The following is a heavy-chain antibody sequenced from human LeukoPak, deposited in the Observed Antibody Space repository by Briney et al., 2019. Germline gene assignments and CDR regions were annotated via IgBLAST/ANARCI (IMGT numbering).Heavy chain of an antibody. CDR1: GITFSSFG. CDR3: ARDSPVTAGPFDP. D-gene: IGHD4-11*01. J-gene: IGHJ5*02. Sequence: GGSLRLSCVASGITFSSFGMHWVRQAAGKGLEWVAFIWFDGSNEYYTDSVKGRFTISRDNSKKTLYLQMNSLRAEDTAVYYCARDSPVTAGPFDPWGQGTLVTVSS. CDR2: IWFDGSNE. V-gene: IGHV3-33*01.